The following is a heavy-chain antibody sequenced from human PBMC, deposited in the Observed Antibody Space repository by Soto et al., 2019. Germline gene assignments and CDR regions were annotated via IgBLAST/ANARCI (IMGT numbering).Heavy chain of an antibody. D-gene: IGHD3-10*01. J-gene: IGHJ6*02. V-gene: IGHV1-69*13. CDR1: GGTFSSYA. Sequence: ASVKVSCKASGGTFSSYAISWVRQAPGQGLEWMGGIIPIFGTANYAQKFQGRVTITADESTSTAYMELSSLRSEDTAVYYCARTIGRNNYYGSGVHYYYGMDVWGQGTTVTVSS. CDR2: IIPIFGTA. CDR3: ARTIGRNNYYGSGVHYYYGMDV.